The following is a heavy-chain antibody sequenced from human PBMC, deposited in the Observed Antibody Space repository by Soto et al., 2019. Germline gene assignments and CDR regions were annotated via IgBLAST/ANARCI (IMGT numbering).Heavy chain of an antibody. V-gene: IGHV4-34*01. CDR3: ARGRASNWNYVLSYYYYMDV. CDR1: GGSFSGYY. Sequence: SETLSLTCAVYGGSFSGYYWSWIRQPPGKGLEWIGEINHSGSTNYNPSLKSRVTISVDTSKNQFSLKLGSVTAADTAVYYCARGRASNWNYVLSYYYYMDVWGKGTTVTVSS. CDR2: INHSGST. D-gene: IGHD1-7*01. J-gene: IGHJ6*03.